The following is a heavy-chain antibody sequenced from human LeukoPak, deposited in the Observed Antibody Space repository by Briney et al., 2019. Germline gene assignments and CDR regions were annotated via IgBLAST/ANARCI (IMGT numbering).Heavy chain of an antibody. D-gene: IGHD3-3*01. V-gene: IGHV1-8*01. CDR2: MNPNSGNT. J-gene: IGHJ4*02. CDR1: GYTFTSYD. Sequence: ASVKVSCKASGYTFTSYDINWVRQATGQGLEWMGWMNPNSGNTGYAQKFQGRVTMTRNTSISTAYMELSSLRSEDTAVYYCATARITIFGVVIDYWGQGTLVTVSS. CDR3: ATARITIFGVVIDY.